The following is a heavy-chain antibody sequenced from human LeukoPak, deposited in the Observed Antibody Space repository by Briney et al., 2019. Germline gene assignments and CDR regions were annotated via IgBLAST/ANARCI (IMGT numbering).Heavy chain of an antibody. CDR2: INHSGST. D-gene: IGHD5-18*01. Sequence: SETLSLTCAVYGGSFSGYYWSWIRQPPGTGLEWIGEINHSGSTNYNPSLKSRVTISVDTSKNQFSLELSSVTAADTAVYYCARGVRETPMVRGPDNLFDPWGQGTLVTVSS. J-gene: IGHJ5*02. CDR1: GGSFSGYY. CDR3: ARGVRETPMVRGPDNLFDP. V-gene: IGHV4-34*01.